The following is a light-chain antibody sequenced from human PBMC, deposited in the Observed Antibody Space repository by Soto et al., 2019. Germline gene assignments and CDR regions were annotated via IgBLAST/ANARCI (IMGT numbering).Light chain of an antibody. V-gene: IGKV1-39*01. Sequence: DLQMTQSPSSLSATVGDRVTIXXQASQDISNYLNWYQQKPGKAPXLLIYDASNLETGVPSRFSGSGSGTDFTLTISSLQPEDFATYYCQQSYSTPWTFGQGTKVDI. J-gene: IGKJ1*01. CDR3: QQSYSTPWT. CDR1: QDISNY. CDR2: DAS.